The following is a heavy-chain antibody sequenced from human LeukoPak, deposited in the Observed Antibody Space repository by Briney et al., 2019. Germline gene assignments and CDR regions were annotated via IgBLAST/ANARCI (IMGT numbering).Heavy chain of an antibody. Sequence: GGSLRLSCAASGFTFSNAWMSWVRQAPGKGPEWVGRIKSKTDGGTTDYAAPVKGRFTISRDDSKNTLYLQMNSLKSEDTAVYYCPTIRGYTSSWPFDYWGQGALVTVSS. CDR1: GFTFSNAW. J-gene: IGHJ4*02. V-gene: IGHV3-15*01. CDR3: PTIRGYTSSWPFDY. CDR2: IKSKTDGGTT. D-gene: IGHD6-13*01.